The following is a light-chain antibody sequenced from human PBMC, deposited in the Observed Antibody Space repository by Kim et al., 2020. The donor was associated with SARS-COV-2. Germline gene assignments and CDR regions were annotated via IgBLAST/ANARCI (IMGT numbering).Light chain of an antibody. CDR1: SSDVGSYNL. Sequence: QSVLTQPASVSGSPGQSITISCTGTSSDVGSYNLVSWYQQHPGKAPKLMIFEINQRPSGVSNRFSGSKSDNTASLTISGLQAEDEADYYCCSYAGSGTWVFGGGTQLTVL. J-gene: IGLJ3*02. CDR2: EIN. V-gene: IGLV2-23*02. CDR3: CSYAGSGTWV.